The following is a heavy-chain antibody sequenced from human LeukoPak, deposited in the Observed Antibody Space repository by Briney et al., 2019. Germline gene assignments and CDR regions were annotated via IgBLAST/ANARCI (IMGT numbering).Heavy chain of an antibody. V-gene: IGHV3-23*01. D-gene: IGHD2-15*01. CDR3: AKMGRLGYCSGGSCYRGAFDI. CDR2: ISDSGGST. J-gene: IGHJ3*02. Sequence: GGSLRLSCAASGFTFNTYAMSWVRQAPWERLQWVSGISDSGGSTYYADSVKGRFTISRDNSKNTLYLQMNSLRAEDTAVYYCAKMGRLGYCSGGSCYRGAFDIWGQGTMVTVSS. CDR1: GFTFNTYA.